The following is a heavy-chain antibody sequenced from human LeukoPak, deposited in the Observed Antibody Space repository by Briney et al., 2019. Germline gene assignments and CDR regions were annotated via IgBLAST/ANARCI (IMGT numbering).Heavy chain of an antibody. CDR2: ISYDGSNK. CDR3: AKAPIAAAGIYYFDY. CDR1: GFTFSSYG. Sequence: GGSLRLSCAASGFTFSSYGMHWVRQAPGKGPEWVAVISYDGSNKYYADSVKGRFTISRDNSKNTLYLQMNSLRAEDTAVYYCAKAPIAAAGIYYFDYWGQGTLVTVSS. D-gene: IGHD6-13*01. J-gene: IGHJ4*02. V-gene: IGHV3-30*18.